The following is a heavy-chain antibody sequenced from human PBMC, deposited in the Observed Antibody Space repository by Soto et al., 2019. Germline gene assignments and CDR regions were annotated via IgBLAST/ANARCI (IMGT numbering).Heavy chain of an antibody. V-gene: IGHV3-30*03. D-gene: IGHD3-16*01. CDR2: ILYDGSKK. J-gene: IGHJ4*02. Sequence: PWRTLRRSCLASVFNLKTSCIYWFRQAPGKGLQRVAQILYDGSKKHYADSVRGRFTITRDNSKNTVCLQMDRLGVDDTAMYYCVRDLALMADYWGQGTLVTVSS. CDR3: VRDLALMADY. CDR1: VFNLKTSC.